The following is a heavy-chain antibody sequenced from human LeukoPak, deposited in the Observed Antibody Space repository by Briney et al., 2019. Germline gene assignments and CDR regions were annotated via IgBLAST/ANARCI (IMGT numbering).Heavy chain of an antibody. CDR1: GFTFSSYT. CDR2: ISSGSSYI. Sequence: GGSLRLSCAASGFTFSSYTMNWVRQAPGEGLEWVSSISSGSSYIYYADSVKGRFTISRDNAKNSLYLQMHSLRAEDTAVYYCAREADRYGMDVWGQGTTVTVSS. J-gene: IGHJ6*02. CDR3: AREADRYGMDV. V-gene: IGHV3-21*01.